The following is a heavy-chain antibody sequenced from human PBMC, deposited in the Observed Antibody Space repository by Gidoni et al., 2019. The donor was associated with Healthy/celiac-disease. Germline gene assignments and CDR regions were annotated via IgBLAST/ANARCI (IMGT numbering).Heavy chain of an antibody. J-gene: IGHJ3*02. CDR1: CFTFSSYA. CDR2: ISGSGGST. D-gene: IGHD3-9*01. CDR3: AVDYDILTGMGAFDI. Sequence: EVQLLESGGGLLQPGGSLRLSCSASCFTFSSYAMSWVRQAPGKGLEWVSAISGSGGSTYYADSVKGRFTISRDNSKNTLYLQMNSLRAEDTAVYYCAVDYDILTGMGAFDIWGQGTMVTVSS. V-gene: IGHV3-23*01.